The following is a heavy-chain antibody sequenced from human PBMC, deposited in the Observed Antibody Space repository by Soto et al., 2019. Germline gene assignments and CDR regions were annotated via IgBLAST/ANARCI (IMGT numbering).Heavy chain of an antibody. CDR2: IIPCFGTS. Sequence: QVQLVQSGAEVKKPGSSVKGSCEASGGTFSSYPINWVRQAPGQGLEWMGGIIPCFGTSNYAQKFQGRVTITADDSTSTAYMELRSLRSEDTAVYYCARVGHITNYGMAVWGQGTTVTVSS. CDR3: ARVGHITNYGMAV. D-gene: IGHD1-26*01. CDR1: GGTFSSYP. J-gene: IGHJ6*02. V-gene: IGHV1-69*01.